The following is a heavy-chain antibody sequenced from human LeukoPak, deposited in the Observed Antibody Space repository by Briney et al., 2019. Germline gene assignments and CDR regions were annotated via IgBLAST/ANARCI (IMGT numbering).Heavy chain of an antibody. CDR1: GFTFSSYA. D-gene: IGHD3-10*01. V-gene: IGHV3-23*01. CDR2: ISGSGGST. J-gene: IGHJ4*02. CDR3: AKDFSYYYGSGSLARLDY. Sequence: GGSLRLSCAASGFTFSSYAMSWVRQAPGKGLEWVSAISGSGGSTYYADSVKGRFTISRDNSKNTLYLQMNSLRAEDTAVYYCAKDFSYYYGSGSLARLDYWGQGTLVTVSS.